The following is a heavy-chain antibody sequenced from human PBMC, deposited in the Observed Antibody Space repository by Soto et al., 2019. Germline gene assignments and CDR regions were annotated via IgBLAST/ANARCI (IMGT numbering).Heavy chain of an antibody. CDR1: GGSISSGYYY. V-gene: IGHV4-30-4*01. CDR2: IYYSGNT. Sequence: PSETLSLTCSVSGGSISSGYYYWSWIRQPPGKGLEWIGNIYYSGNTYYNPSLKSRLIISIDTSKNQFSLKVGSVTPALFYFYSGLDVWGPGTTVTVSS. J-gene: IGHJ6*02. CDR3: LDV.